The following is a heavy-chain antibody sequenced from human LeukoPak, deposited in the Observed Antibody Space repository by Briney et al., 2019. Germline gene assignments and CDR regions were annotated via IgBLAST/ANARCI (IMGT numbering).Heavy chain of an antibody. V-gene: IGHV4-34*01. CDR1: GGSFSGYY. D-gene: IGHD3-22*01. J-gene: IGHJ6*02. CDR3: ARRDRYYYDSSGYRYGMDV. CDR2: INHSGST. Sequence: SSETLSLTCAVYGGSFSGYYWSWIRQPPGKGLEWIGEINHSGSTNYNPSLKSRVTISVDTSKNQFSLKLSSVTAADTAVYYCARRDRYYYDSSGYRYGMDVWGQGTTVTVSS.